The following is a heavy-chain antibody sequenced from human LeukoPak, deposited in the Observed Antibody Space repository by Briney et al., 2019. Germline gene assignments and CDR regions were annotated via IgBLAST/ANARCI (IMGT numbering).Heavy chain of an antibody. CDR1: GFSFSGYG. D-gene: IGHD4-17*01. Sequence: GGSLRLSCAASGFSFSGYGMHWVRQVPGKGLEWVAFIRYDGITKFYIDSVKGRFAISRDNSKNTLSLQMNSLRPEDTAVYYCAALHTGTFVDYWGQGTLVTVSS. J-gene: IGHJ4*02. V-gene: IGHV3-30*02. CDR2: IRYDGITK. CDR3: AALHTGTFVDY.